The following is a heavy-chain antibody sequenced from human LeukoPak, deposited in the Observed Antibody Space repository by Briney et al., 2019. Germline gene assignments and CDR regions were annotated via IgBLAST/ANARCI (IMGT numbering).Heavy chain of an antibody. D-gene: IGHD3-3*01. J-gene: IGHJ4*02. CDR3: VRVRYDFWSGYPFDY. Sequence: PGGSLRLSCAASGFTFSSYAMHWVRQAPGKGLEYVSAISSNGGSTYYANSVKGRFTISRDNSKNTLYLQMGSLRAEDMAVYYCVRVRYDFWSGYPFDYWGQGTLVTVSS. V-gene: IGHV3-64*01. CDR1: GFTFSSYA. CDR2: ISSNGGST.